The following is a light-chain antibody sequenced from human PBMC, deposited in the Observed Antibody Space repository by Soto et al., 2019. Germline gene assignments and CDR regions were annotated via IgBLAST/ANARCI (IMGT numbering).Light chain of an antibody. CDR3: QQRSVWPLT. CDR1: QSVSSY. CDR2: DSS. J-gene: IGKJ4*01. Sequence: ESVFTQFPATLSLSPVDGATLSCRASQSVSSYLAWYQQKRGQAPRLLIYDSSNRATGIPARFSGSGSGTDFSLIISSLEPEDFAVYYCQQRSVWPLTFGGGTKVDIK. V-gene: IGKV3-11*01.